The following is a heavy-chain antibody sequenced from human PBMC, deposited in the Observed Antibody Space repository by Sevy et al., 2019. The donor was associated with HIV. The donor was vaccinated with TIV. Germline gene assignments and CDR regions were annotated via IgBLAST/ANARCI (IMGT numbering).Heavy chain of an antibody. CDR3: ARGREAFGVVTHLHYYYYGMDV. Sequence: SETLSLTCAVSGYSISSGYYWGWIRQPPGKGLEWIGSIYHSGSTYYNPSLKSRVTISVDTSKNQFSLKLSSVTAADTAVYYCARGREAFGVVTHLHYYYYGMDVWGQGTTVTVSS. D-gene: IGHD3-3*01. J-gene: IGHJ6*02. CDR2: IYHSGST. CDR1: GYSISSGYY. V-gene: IGHV4-38-2*01.